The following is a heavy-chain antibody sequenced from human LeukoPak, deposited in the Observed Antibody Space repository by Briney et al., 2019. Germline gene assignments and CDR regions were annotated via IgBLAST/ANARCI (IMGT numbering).Heavy chain of an antibody. V-gene: IGHV1-46*01. J-gene: IGHJ6*02. CDR3: ARASSTSAVYYYYYGMDV. D-gene: IGHD2-2*01. CDR1: GYTFTSYY. CDR2: INPSGGST. Sequence: GASVKVSCKASGYTFTSYYMHWVRQAPGQGLEWMGIINPSGGSTSYAQKFQGRVTMTRDTSTNTVYMELSSLRSEDTAVYYCARASSTSAVYYYYYGMDVWGQGTTVTVSS.